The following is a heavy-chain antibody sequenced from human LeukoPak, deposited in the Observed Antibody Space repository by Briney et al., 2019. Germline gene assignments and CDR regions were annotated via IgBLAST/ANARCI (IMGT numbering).Heavy chain of an antibody. J-gene: IGHJ6*04. CDR3: AKEFRILTAHDILTPWSYGMDV. V-gene: IGHV3-23*01. CDR2: SSGMGGDT. CDR1: GSSFSTYA. D-gene: IGHD3-9*01. Sequence: GGSLRLSCVVSGSSFSTYAMTWVRQVPGKGLEDVSISSGMGGDTYYADSVKGRFIVSRDNSKNTVFLQMDSLRVDDTAVYYCAKEFRILTAHDILTPWSYGMDVWGKGTTVTVSS.